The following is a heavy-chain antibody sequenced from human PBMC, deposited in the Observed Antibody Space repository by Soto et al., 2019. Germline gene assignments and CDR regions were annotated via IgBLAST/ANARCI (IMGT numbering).Heavy chain of an antibody. D-gene: IGHD2-15*01. J-gene: IGHJ4*02. CDR2: IYYSGST. V-gene: IGHV4-30-4*01. CDR1: GGSVSSGDYY. CDR3: AREGVVAATYFDY. Sequence: SETLSLTCTVSGGSVSSGDYYWSWIRQPPGKGLEWIGYIYYSGSTYYNPSLKSRVTISVDTSKNQFSLKLSSVTAADTAVYYCAREGVVAATYFDYWGQGTLVTVSS.